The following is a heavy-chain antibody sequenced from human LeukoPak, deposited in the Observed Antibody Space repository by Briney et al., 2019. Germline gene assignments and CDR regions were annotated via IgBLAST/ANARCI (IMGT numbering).Heavy chain of an antibody. V-gene: IGHV4-59*01. D-gene: IGHD7-27*01. CDR3: ARVRLGIVDY. CDR1: GGSISSYY. Sequence: SETLSLTCTVSGGSISSYYWSWIRQPPGKGLEWIGYIYYRGSTNYNPSLKSRVTISLDTSKNQFSLKLSSVTAADTTVYYCARVRLGIVDYWGQGTLVTVSS. CDR2: IYYRGST. J-gene: IGHJ4*02.